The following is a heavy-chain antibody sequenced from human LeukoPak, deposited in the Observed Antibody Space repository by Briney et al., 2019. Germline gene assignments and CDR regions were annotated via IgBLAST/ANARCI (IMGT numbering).Heavy chain of an antibody. CDR3: TRDLSNCGSECLGIGY. D-gene: IGHD2-21*01. CDR2: IRSKAYGVST. Sequence: PGGSLRLPCTASGFTFSDYAMSWVRQAPGKGLEWVGFIRSKAYGVSTEYAASVKGRFTISRDDSKSIADLQMNSLKTEDTAMYYCTRDLSNCGSECLGIGYWGQGTLVTVSS. V-gene: IGHV3-49*04. CDR1: GFTFSDYA. J-gene: IGHJ4*02.